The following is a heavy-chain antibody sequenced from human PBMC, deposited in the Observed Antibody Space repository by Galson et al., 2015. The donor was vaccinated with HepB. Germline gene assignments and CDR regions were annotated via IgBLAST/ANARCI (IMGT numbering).Heavy chain of an antibody. D-gene: IGHD3-22*01. Sequence: SLRLSCAASGFTFSSYSMSWVRQAPGKGLEWVSAISGSGGSTYYADSVKGRFTISRDNSKNTLYLQMNSLRAEDTAVYYCAKEGAYYDTGVGEYWGQGTLVTVS. V-gene: IGHV3-23*01. CDR3: AKEGAYYDTGVGEY. CDR1: GFTFSSYS. CDR2: ISGSGGST. J-gene: IGHJ4*02.